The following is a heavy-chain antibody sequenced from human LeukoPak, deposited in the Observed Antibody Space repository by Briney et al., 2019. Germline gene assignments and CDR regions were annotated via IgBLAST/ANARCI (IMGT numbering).Heavy chain of an antibody. CDR3: AKNSGDSCYFGIDY. J-gene: IGHJ4*02. CDR2: IRGSGSST. V-gene: IGHV3-23*01. Sequence: GGSLRLSCAASGFSFITYAMNWVRQAPGKGLEWLSVIRGSGSSTHYADSVKGRFTISRDNSKNTLYLQMNSLRAEDTAIYYCAKNSGDSCYFGIDYWGQGTLVTVSS. D-gene: IGHD2-15*01. CDR1: GFSFITYA.